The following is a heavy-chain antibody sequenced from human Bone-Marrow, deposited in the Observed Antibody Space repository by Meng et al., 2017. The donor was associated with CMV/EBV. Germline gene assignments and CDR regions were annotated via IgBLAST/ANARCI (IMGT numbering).Heavy chain of an antibody. D-gene: IGHD1-7*01. CDR2: IYPGDSDT. CDR3: ARQDWTYGHRPYYFDY. J-gene: IGHJ4*02. CDR1: GYMFTTYW. Sequence: KVSCKVSGYMFTTYWIGWVRQMPGKGLEWMGIIYPGDSDTRYSPSFQGQVTISADKSINTAYLQWSSLKASDTAIYYCARQDWTYGHRPYYFDYWGQGALVTVS. V-gene: IGHV5-51*01.